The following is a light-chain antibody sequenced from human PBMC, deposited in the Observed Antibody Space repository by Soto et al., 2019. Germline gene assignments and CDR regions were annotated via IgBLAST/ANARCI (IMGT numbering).Light chain of an antibody. CDR1: SSNIGNNY. V-gene: IGLV1-51*01. CDR2: DNN. J-gene: IGLJ2*01. Sequence: QSVLTQPPSVAAAPGQKVTISCSGSSSNIGNNYVSWYQQLPGTAPKLRIYDNNKRPSGIPDRFSGAKSGTSATLCITGLQTGDESDYYCGTWYSSLSAGVFGGGTKLTVL. CDR3: GTWYSSLSAGV.